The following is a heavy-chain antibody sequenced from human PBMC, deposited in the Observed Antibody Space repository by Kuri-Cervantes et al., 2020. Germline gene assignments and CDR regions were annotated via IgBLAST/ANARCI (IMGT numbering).Heavy chain of an antibody. CDR3: AKDLVAGATFAHDY. V-gene: IGHV3-23*01. Sequence: GGSLRLSCAASGFTVSTSYMSWVRQAPGKGLEWVSAISGSGGSTYYADSVKGRFTISRDNSKNTLYLQMNSLRAEDTAVYYCAKDLVAGATFAHDYWGQGTLVTVSS. CDR1: GFTVSTSY. D-gene: IGHD1-26*01. CDR2: ISGSGGST. J-gene: IGHJ4*02.